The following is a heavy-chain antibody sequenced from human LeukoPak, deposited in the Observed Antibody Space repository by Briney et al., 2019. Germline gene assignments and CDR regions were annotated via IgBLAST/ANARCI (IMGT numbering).Heavy chain of an antibody. D-gene: IGHD5-18*01. CDR2: IYHSGST. CDR3: ARVAYSYGYVPDY. Sequence: SETLSLTCAVYGGSFSGYYWSWIRQPPGKGLEWIGEIYHSGSTNYNPSLKSRVTISVDTSKNQFSLKLSSVTAADTAVYYCARVAYSYGYVPDYWGQGTLVTVSS. V-gene: IGHV4-34*01. CDR1: GGSFSGYY. J-gene: IGHJ4*02.